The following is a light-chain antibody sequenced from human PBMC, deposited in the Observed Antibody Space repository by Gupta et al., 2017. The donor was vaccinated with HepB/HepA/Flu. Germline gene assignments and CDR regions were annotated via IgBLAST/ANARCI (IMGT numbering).Light chain of an antibody. CDR3: QVWESDSDYAVV. CDR1: NIGSKS. Sequence: SSVLTQPPSVSVAPGTTATITCGENNIGSKSVHWYQQKPGQAPVLIVYDDRERPSGSPERVSGSNTGNTATLTIIRVEAGEEGDYYCQVWESDSDYAVVFGGGTKLTVL. CDR2: DDR. J-gene: IGLJ2*01. V-gene: IGLV3-21*03.